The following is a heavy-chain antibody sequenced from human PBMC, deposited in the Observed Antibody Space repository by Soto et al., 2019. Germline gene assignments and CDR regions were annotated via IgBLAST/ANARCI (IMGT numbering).Heavy chain of an antibody. J-gene: IGHJ4*02. Sequence: PGGSLRLSCEASGLTFSNYAMSWVRQAPGEGLEWVSVIGGSGSSAYYADSVQGRFTISRDNSKNTLLLQMNSLRVEDTAVYYCVKQAHGLDGVAFDYWGQGTQVTVSS. CDR1: GLTFSNYA. V-gene: IGHV3-23*01. CDR3: VKQAHGLDGVAFDY. CDR2: IGGSGSSA. D-gene: IGHD2-15*01.